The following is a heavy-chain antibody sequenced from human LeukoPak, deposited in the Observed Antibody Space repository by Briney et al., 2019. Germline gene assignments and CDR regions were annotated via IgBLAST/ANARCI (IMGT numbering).Heavy chain of an antibody. J-gene: IGHJ6*02. D-gene: IGHD3-3*01. CDR3: ARVNDFWSGYYLYYYYYGMDV. CDR1: GYTFTSYA. V-gene: IGHV1-8*02. CDR2: MNPNSGNT. Sequence: GASVKVSCKASGYTFTSYAMHWVRQAPGQRLEWMGWMNPNSGNTGYAQKFQGRVTMTRNTSISTAYMELSSLRSEDTAVYYCARVNDFWSGYYLYYYYYGMDVWGQGTTVTVSS.